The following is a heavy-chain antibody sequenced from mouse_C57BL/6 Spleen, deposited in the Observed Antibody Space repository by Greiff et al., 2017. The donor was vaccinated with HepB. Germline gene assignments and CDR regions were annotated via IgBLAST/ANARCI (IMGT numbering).Heavy chain of an antibody. CDR3: ARSDSYSNYWYFDV. CDR1: GYSFTDYN. D-gene: IGHD2-5*01. Sequence: QLQESGPELVKPGASVKISCKASGYSFTDYNMNWVKQSNGKSLEWIGVINPNYGTTSYNQKFKGKATLTVDQSSSTAYMQLNSLTSEDSAVYYCARSDSYSNYWYFDVWGTGTTVTVSS. J-gene: IGHJ1*03. CDR2: INPNYGTT. V-gene: IGHV1-39*01.